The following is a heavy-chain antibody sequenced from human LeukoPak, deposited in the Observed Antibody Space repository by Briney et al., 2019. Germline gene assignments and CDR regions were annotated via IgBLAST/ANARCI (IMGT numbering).Heavy chain of an antibody. CDR1: GGSISTSDYY. J-gene: IGHJ4*02. CDR2: IYYSGST. V-gene: IGHV4-39*01. D-gene: IGHD6-19*01. Sequence: SETLSLTCAVSGGSISTSDYYWGWIRQPPGEGLEWIGSIYYSGSTYYNPFLKSRLTISGDTSKNQFSLKLSSVTTADTAVYYCARHASGWYTDWGQGTLVTVSS. CDR3: ARHASGWYTD.